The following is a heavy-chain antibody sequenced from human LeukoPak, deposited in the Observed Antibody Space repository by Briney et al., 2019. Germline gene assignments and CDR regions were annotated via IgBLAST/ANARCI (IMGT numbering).Heavy chain of an antibody. D-gene: IGHD1-26*01. V-gene: IGHV3-23*01. J-gene: IGHJ4*02. Sequence: PGGSLRLSCAASGFTFSSVAMTWVRQAPGKGLEWVSTITGDDDKAYYANSVQGRFTVSRDYSRNTLHLQMNSLRAEDTAVYYCAKEEGSRAAWECSRLSCSELGYWGQGTLVTVSS. CDR3: AKEEGSRAAWECSRLSCSELGY. CDR1: GFTFSSVA. CDR2: ITGDDDKA.